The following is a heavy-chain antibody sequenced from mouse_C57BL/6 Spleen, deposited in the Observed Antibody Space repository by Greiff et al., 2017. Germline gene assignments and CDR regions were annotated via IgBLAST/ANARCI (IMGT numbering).Heavy chain of an antibody. D-gene: IGHD2-3*01. CDR2: INPNNGGT. V-gene: IGHV1-18*01. Sequence: EVQLQQSGPELVKPGASVKIPCKASGYTFTDYNMDWVKQSHGKILEWIGDINPNNGGTIYHQKFKGKATLTVDKSSCTAYMELRSLTSEDTAVYYCALDGYGFAYWGQGTLVTVSA. CDR1: GYTFTDYN. CDR3: ALDGYGFAY. J-gene: IGHJ3*01.